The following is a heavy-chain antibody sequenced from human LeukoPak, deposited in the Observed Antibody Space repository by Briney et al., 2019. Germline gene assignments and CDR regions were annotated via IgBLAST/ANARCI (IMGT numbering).Heavy chain of an antibody. CDR1: RFTFSSYG. J-gene: IGHJ5*02. Sequence: PGGSLRLSCAASRFTFSSYGMHWVRQAPGKGLEWVAYIQYDGSNEQYADSVKGRFTISRDNSKNTLYLQMNSLRAEDTAVYYCAREAFQYSSENWFDPWGQGTLVTVSS. D-gene: IGHD6-25*01. CDR3: AREAFQYSSENWFDP. V-gene: IGHV3-30*02. CDR2: IQYDGSNE.